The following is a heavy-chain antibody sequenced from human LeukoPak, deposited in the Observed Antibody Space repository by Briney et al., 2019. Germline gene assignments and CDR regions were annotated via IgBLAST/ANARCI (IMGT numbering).Heavy chain of an antibody. D-gene: IGHD6-13*01. CDR1: GGSISSGSYY. V-gene: IGHV4-61*02. Sequence: PSETLSLTCTVSGGSISSGSYYWGWIRQPPGKGLDWIGRIYTSGSTNYNPSLKSRVTISVDTSKNQFSLKLSSVTAADTAVYYCARGSGSSSWYVWLFDYWGQGTLVTVSS. CDR3: ARGSGSSSWYVWLFDY. J-gene: IGHJ4*02. CDR2: IYTSGST.